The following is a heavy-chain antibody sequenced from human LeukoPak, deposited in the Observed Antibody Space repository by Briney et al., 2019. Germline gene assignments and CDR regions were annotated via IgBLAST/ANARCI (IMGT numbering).Heavy chain of an antibody. CDR2: IRYDGSNK. Sequence: GGSLRLSCAASGFTFSSYGMHWVRQAPGKGLEWVAFIRYDGSNKYYADSVKGRFTISRDNSKNTLHPQMNSLRAEDTAVYYCAKAYRGGDCYSSSDYYYYYMDVWGKGTTVTVSS. CDR1: GFTFSSYG. J-gene: IGHJ6*03. V-gene: IGHV3-30*02. D-gene: IGHD2-21*01. CDR3: AKAYRGGDCYSSSDYYYYYMDV.